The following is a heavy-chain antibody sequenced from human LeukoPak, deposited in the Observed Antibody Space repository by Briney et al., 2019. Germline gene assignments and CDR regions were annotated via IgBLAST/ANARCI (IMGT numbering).Heavy chain of an antibody. J-gene: IGHJ4*02. CDR2: ISYDGSNK. CDR3: ARDWLRLGY. Sequence: GRSLRLYCAASAFTFSSYAMHWVRQAPGKGLEWVAFISYDGSNKYYADSVKGRFTISRDNSKNLYLQMNSLSTEDTAVYYCARDWLRLGYWGQGTLVTVSS. CDR1: AFTFSSYA. D-gene: IGHD5-12*01. V-gene: IGHV3-30-3*01.